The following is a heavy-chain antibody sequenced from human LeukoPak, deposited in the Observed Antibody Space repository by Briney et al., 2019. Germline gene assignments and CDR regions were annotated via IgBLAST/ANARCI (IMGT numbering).Heavy chain of an antibody. J-gene: IGHJ3*02. CDR2: IYSGGST. D-gene: IGHD3-16*01. CDR1: GFTVSSNY. V-gene: IGHV3-53*04. CDR3: ARDPGGGYAFDI. Sequence: EGSLRLSCAASGFTVSSNYMSWVRQAPGKGLEWVSVIYSGGSTYYADSVKGRFTISRHNSKNTLYLQMNGLRAEDTAVYYCARDPGGGYAFDIWGQGTMVTVSS.